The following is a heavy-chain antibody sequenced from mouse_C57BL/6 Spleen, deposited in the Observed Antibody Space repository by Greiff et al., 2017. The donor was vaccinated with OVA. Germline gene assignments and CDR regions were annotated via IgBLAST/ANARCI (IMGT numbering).Heavy chain of an antibody. CDR3: ARSESNYGNYFDY. V-gene: IGHV1-54*01. D-gene: IGHD1-1*01. J-gene: IGHJ2*01. CDR1: GYAFTNYL. Sequence: VQLQQSGAELVRPGTSVKVSCKASGYAFTNYLIEWVKQRPGQGLEWIGVINPGSGGTNYNEKFKGKATLTADKSSSTAYMQLSSLTSEDSAVYFCARSESNYGNYFDYWGQGTTLTVSS. CDR2: INPGSGGT.